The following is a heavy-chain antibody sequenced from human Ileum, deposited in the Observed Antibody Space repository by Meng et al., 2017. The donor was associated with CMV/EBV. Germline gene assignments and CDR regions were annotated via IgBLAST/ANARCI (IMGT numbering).Heavy chain of an antibody. Sequence: GGSLRLSCKGSGYTFTGSWIGWVRQTPGKGLEWMGIIYPGDSDTRYRPSFQGQVTISADKSINTAHLQWSSLKASDTAIYYCVRPRRSPLTGYDYGMDVWGQGTTVTVSS. D-gene: IGHD3-9*01. V-gene: IGHV5-51*01. CDR2: IYPGDSDT. CDR3: VRPRRSPLTGYDYGMDV. J-gene: IGHJ6*02. CDR1: GYTFTGSW.